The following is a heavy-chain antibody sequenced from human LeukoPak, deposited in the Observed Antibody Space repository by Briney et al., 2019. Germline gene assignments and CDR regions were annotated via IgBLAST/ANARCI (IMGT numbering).Heavy chain of an antibody. D-gene: IGHD3-16*01. J-gene: IGHJ4*02. CDR1: GGSISSYH. CDR2: IYTSGST. CDR3: ARVGDYALKD. V-gene: IGHV4-4*07. Sequence: SETLSLTCIVSGGSISSYHWSWIRQPAGKGLEWIGRIYTSGSTDYNPSLKSRVTMSVDTSKNQFSLKLSSVTAADTAVYYCARVGDYALKDWGQGTLVTVSS.